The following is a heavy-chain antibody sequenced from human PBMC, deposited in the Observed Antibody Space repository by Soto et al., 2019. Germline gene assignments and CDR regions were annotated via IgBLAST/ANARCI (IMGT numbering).Heavy chain of an antibody. V-gene: IGHV1-46*01. CDR3: ARGKRGYSGYDLDDYYYGMDV. D-gene: IGHD5-12*01. CDR2: INPSGGST. Sequence: GASVKVSCKASGYTFTSYYMHWVRQAPGQGLEWMGIINPSGGSTGYAQKFQGRVTMTRDTSTSTVYMELSSLRSEDTAVYYCARGKRGYSGYDLDDYYYGMDVWGQGTTVTVSS. J-gene: IGHJ6*02. CDR1: GYTFTSYY.